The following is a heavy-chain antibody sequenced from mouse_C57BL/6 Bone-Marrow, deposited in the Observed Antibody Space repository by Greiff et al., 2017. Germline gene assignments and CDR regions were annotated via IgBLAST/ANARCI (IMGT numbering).Heavy chain of an antibody. Sequence: VQLQQPGAELVMPGASVKLSCKASGYTFTSYWMHWVKQRPGQGLEWIGEIDPSDSYTNYNQKFKGKSTLTVDKSSSTAYMQLSSLTSEDSAVYYCARSRTYYYDSNYDYWGRGTTLTVSS. CDR3: ARSRTYYYDSNYDY. V-gene: IGHV1-69*01. CDR2: IDPSDSYT. D-gene: IGHD1-1*01. J-gene: IGHJ2*01. CDR1: GYTFTSYW.